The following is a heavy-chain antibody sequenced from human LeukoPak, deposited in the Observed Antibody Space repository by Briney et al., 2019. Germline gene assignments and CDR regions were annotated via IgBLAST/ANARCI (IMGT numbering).Heavy chain of an antibody. D-gene: IGHD3-3*01. CDR2: ISYDGSNK. J-gene: IGHJ4*02. V-gene: IGHV3-30*18. CDR3: AKDLVGIFGVVDY. CDR1: GFTFSTYS. Sequence: GGSLRLSCAASGFTFSTYSMHWVRQAPGKGLEWVAVISYDGSNKYYADSVKGRFTISRDNSKNTLYLQMNSLRAEDTAVYYCAKDLVGIFGVVDYWGQGTLVTVSS.